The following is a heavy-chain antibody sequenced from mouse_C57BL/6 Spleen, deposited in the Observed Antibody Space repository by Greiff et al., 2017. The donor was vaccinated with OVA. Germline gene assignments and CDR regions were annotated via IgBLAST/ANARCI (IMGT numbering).Heavy chain of an antibody. V-gene: IGHV1-54*01. D-gene: IGHD1-1*01. CDR2: LNPGSGGT. Sequence: VKLQESGAELVRPGTSVKVSCKASGYAFTNYLIEWVKQRPGQGLEWIGVLNPGSGGTNYNEKFTGKATLAADKSSSTAYMQLSSLTSEDAAVYFCASTVVAKAMDYWGQGTSVTVSS. CDR3: ASTVVAKAMDY. J-gene: IGHJ4*01. CDR1: GYAFTNYL.